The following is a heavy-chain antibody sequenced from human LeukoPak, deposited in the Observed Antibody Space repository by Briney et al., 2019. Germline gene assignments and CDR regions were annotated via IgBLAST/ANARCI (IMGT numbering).Heavy chain of an antibody. CDR3: ARERDYGDQFFDY. J-gene: IGHJ4*02. CDR1: GGSISSYY. D-gene: IGHD4-17*01. V-gene: IGHV4-59*01. Sequence: SETLSLTCAVSGGSISSYYWSWIRQPPGKGLEWIGYIQYSGSTNYKPSLKSRVTMSVDTSKNQFSLRLSSVTAADTAVYYCARERDYGDQFFDYWGQGTLVTVSS. CDR2: IQYSGST.